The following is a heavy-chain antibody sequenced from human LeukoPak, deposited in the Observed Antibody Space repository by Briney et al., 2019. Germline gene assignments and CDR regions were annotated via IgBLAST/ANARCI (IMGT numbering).Heavy chain of an antibody. J-gene: IGHJ4*02. CDR2: IRYNGNDK. Sequence: HPGGSLRLSCSASGFTFSSHGMHWVRQAPGKGLEWVTFIRYNGNDKYYADSVKGRFTISRDNSKNTLYLQMNSLRAEDTAVYYCAKDSYYYGSGRTYFDYWGQGTLVTVSS. CDR3: AKDSYYYGSGRTYFDY. CDR1: GFTFSSHG. V-gene: IGHV3-30*02. D-gene: IGHD3-10*01.